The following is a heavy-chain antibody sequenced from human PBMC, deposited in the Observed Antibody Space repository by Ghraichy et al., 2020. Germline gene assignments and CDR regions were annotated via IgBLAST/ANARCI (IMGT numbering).Heavy chain of an antibody. CDR2: IWFDGSQK. CDR1: GFSISSYG. CDR3: ASGLGYYYFAMDV. Sequence: GGSLRLSCEASGFSISSYGMHWVRQAPGKGLEWVAVIWFDGSQKYYADSVQGRFTISRDNSKETLYLQMNSLRAEDTATYYCASGLGYYYFAMDVWGQGTKVTVSS. V-gene: IGHV3-33*01. J-gene: IGHJ6*02. D-gene: IGHD6-6*01.